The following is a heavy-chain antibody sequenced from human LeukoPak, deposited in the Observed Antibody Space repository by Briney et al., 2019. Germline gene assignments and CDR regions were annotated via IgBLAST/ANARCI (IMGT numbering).Heavy chain of an antibody. CDR1: GYTFSNYV. CDR2: ISTYTGNS. J-gene: IGHJ4*02. CDR3: ARTMTTRTMHGELDF. Sequence: ASVKVSCKASGYTFSNYVLTWVRQAPGQGLEWMGRISTYTGNSNYAQKYQDRVTMTTDTSTSTAYMELRNLSSDDTAVYYCARTMTTRTMHGELDFWGQGTLVTVSS. D-gene: IGHD3-10*02. V-gene: IGHV1-18*01.